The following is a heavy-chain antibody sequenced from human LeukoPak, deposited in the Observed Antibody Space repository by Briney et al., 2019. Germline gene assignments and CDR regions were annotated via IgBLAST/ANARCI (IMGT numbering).Heavy chain of an antibody. Sequence: GGSLRPSCTASGFTFSTYGMHWVRQVPGKGLEWVALDGNVKVYADSVKGRFTISRDNSRNTLYLELNSLRVEDTAVYYCARVLTVTFDSWGQGTLVTVSS. J-gene: IGHJ4*02. CDR1: GFTFSTYG. D-gene: IGHD4-17*01. V-gene: IGHV3-33*01. CDR2: DGNVK. CDR3: ARVLTVTFDS.